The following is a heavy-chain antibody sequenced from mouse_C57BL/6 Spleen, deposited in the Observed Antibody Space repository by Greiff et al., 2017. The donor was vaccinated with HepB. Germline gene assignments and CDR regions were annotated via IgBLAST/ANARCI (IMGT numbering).Heavy chain of an antibody. CDR2: IRLKSDNYAT. J-gene: IGHJ2*01. Sequence: DVQLQESGGGLVQPGGSMKLSCVASGFTFSNYWMNWVRQSPEKGLEWVAQIRLKSDNYATHYAESVKGRFTISRDDSKSSVYLQMNNLRAEDTGIYYCTVTTVVADFDYWGQGTTLTVSS. V-gene: IGHV6-3*01. CDR3: TVTTVVADFDY. CDR1: GFTFSNYW. D-gene: IGHD1-1*01.